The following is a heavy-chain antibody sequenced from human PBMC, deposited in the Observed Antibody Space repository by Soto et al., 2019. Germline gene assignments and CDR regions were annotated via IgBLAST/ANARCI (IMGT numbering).Heavy chain of an antibody. J-gene: IGHJ4*02. D-gene: IGHD3-9*01. V-gene: IGHV4-39*01. CDR2: IYYRGNA. CDR1: DDSINSDKYY. CDR3: ARLEGLATISYYFDF. Sequence: QLQLQESGPGLVKPSETLSLMCSVSDDSINSDKYYWGWIRQPPGKGLEWIGSIYYRGNAYYNPSLQTRVTKSLDTTKSQFPMKLKSVTAADSAGYFCARLEGLATISYYFDFWGPGALVTVSS.